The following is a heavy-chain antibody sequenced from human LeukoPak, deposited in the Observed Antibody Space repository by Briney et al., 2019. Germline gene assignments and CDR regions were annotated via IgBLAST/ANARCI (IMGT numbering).Heavy chain of an antibody. CDR1: GFTVGNNY. V-gene: IGHV3-66*01. Sequence: GGSLRLSCVASGFTVGNNYMSWVRQAPGKELEWVSLIFSHGETSYADSVKGRFTISRDNSKNTLYLQMNGLRVEDTAVYYCARGAYYYGSGLPTYNWFDPWGQGTLVTVSS. J-gene: IGHJ5*02. CDR3: ARGAYYYGSGLPTYNWFDP. D-gene: IGHD3-10*01. CDR2: IFSHGET.